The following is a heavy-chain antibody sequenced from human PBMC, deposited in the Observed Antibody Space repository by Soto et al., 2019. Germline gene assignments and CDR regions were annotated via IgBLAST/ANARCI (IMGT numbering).Heavy chain of an antibody. Sequence: VHLSESGGGLVQPGGSLRLSCAASGFTFSSSAMSWVRQAPGKGLEWVATCRESGGTTHYADSVKGRFTISRDASKNMLNLQMNRLRAEDTAIYYCAKESHWGIISPTHDYWGQGTRVTVSS. CDR3: AKESHWGIISPTHDY. CDR1: GFTFSSSA. V-gene: IGHV3-23*01. CDR2: CRESGGTT. D-gene: IGHD3-16*01. J-gene: IGHJ4*02.